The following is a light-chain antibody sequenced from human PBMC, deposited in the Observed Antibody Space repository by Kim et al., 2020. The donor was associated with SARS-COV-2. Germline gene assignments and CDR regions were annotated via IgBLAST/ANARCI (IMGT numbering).Light chain of an antibody. Sequence: ITSARTRTSSDGGGYNYVSCYQQHPGKATLLMFADVSNRPAAFSNRFSGSKSGNTASLTISGLKAEDEAYYYCSSYTSSGTYVFGTGTKVTVL. J-gene: IGLJ1*01. V-gene: IGLV2-14*03. CDR2: DVS. CDR3: SSYTSSGTYV. CDR1: SSDGGGYNY.